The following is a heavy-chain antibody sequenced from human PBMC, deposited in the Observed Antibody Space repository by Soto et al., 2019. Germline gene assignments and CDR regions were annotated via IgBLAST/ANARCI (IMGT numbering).Heavy chain of an antibody. J-gene: IGHJ6*02. CDR1: GGPFSSYA. V-gene: IGHV1-69*13. D-gene: IGHD2-2*01. CDR3: AKDIVVVPSAMSYYYGMDV. Sequence: SVKVSCKDSGGPFSSYAISWVRQAPGQGIEWMGGVIPIFGTANYAQKFQGRVTITADESTSTDYMELSSLRSEDTAVYYCAKDIVVVPSAMSYYYGMDVWGQGTPVTVSS. CDR2: VIPIFGTA.